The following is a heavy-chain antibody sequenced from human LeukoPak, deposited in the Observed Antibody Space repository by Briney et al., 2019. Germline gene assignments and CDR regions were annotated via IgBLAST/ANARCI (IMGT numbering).Heavy chain of an antibody. CDR2: ISYNGSSE. Sequence: GRSLRLSCAASGFAFSSYGMHWVRQAPGEGLEWVAVISYNGSSEYYADSVKGRFTISRDNSKNSLYLQMNSLRAEDTAVYYCARDSSGWAPVGAFDIWGQGTMVTVSS. D-gene: IGHD6-19*01. CDR3: ARDSSGWAPVGAFDI. J-gene: IGHJ3*02. V-gene: IGHV3-30*03. CDR1: GFAFSSYG.